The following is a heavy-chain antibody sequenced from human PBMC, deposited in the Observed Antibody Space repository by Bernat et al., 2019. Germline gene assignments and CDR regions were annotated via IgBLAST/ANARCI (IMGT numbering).Heavy chain of an antibody. D-gene: IGHD1-7*01. CDR2: ISSSSSYI. CDR3: ARANWNYDVDY. V-gene: IGHV3-21*01. J-gene: IGHJ4*02. CDR1: GFTFSSYA. Sequence: EVQLLESGGGLVQPGGSLRLSCAASGFTFSSYAMSWVRQAPGKGLEWVSAISSSSSYIYYADSVKGRFTISRDNTKNSLYLQMNSLRAEDTAVYYCARANWNYDVDYWGQGTLVTVSS.